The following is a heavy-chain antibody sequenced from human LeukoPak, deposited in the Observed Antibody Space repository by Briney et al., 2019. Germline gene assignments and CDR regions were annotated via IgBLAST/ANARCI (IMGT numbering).Heavy chain of an antibody. D-gene: IGHD2-15*01. CDR3: ARRPTQGGTYYFDY. CDR1: GGSFSGYY. J-gene: IGHJ4*02. V-gene: IGHV4-34*01. CDR2: INHSGST. Sequence: SSETLSLTCAVYGGSFSGYYWSWIRQPPGKGLEWIGEINHSGSTNYNPSLKSRVTISVDTSKNQFSLKLSSVTAADTAVYYCARRPTQGGTYYFDYWGQGTLVTVSS.